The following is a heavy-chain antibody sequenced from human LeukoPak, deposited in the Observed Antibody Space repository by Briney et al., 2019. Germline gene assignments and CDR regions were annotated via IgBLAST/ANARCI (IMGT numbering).Heavy chain of an antibody. D-gene: IGHD6-19*01. CDR1: GFTSSGYA. CDR3: SIAYSTGWLGINDY. Sequence: PGGSLRLSCTASGFTSSGYAMSWVRQAPGKGLEWVGFIRNKANGGTADYAASVKGRFTISRDDSKTIAYLQMNSLKTEDTSVYYCSIAYSTGWLGINDYCGQGDLVTVSS. J-gene: IGHJ4*02. CDR2: IRNKANGGTA. V-gene: IGHV3-49*04.